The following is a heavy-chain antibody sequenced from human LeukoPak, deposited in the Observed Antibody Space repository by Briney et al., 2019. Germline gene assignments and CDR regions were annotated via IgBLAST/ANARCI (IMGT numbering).Heavy chain of an antibody. Sequence: GGSPRLSCVASGFSFTTHAMGWVRQAPGKGLEWVSHISGSGGSTKYSGSVKGRFTISRDNSKNSLYLQMNSLRAEDTAVYYCARVEDYDFWSGFVYWGQGTLVTVSS. D-gene: IGHD3-3*01. CDR1: GFSFTTHA. CDR2: ISGSGGST. CDR3: ARVEDYDFWSGFVY. J-gene: IGHJ4*02. V-gene: IGHV3-23*01.